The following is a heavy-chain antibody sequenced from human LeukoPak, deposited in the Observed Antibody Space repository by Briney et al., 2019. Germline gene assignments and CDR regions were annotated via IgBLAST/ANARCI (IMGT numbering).Heavy chain of an antibody. Sequence: GGSLRLSCAASGFTFSNAWMNWVRQAPGKGLEWVGRIKSKTDGGTTDYAAPVKGRFTISRDDSKNTLYMQMNRLKTEDTAVYYCITDLSRYLYDGSDYYWGQGTLVTVSS. V-gene: IGHV3-15*07. J-gene: IGHJ4*02. D-gene: IGHD3-22*01. CDR1: GFTFSNAW. CDR3: ITDLSRYLYDGSDYY. CDR2: IKSKTDGGTT.